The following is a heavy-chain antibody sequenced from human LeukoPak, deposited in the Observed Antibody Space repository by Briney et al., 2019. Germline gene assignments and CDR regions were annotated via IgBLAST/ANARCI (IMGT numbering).Heavy chain of an antibody. CDR2: IYYSGST. CDR1: GGSISSYY. V-gene: IGHV4-59*01. D-gene: IGHD5-18*01. CDR3: ALGRGDTAYHWFDP. J-gene: IGHJ5*02. Sequence: KSSETLSLTCTVSGGSISSYYWSWIRQPPGKGLEWIGYIYYSGSTNYNPSLKSRVTISVDTSKNQFSLKLSSVTAADTAVYYCALGRGDTAYHWFDPWGQGTLVTVSS.